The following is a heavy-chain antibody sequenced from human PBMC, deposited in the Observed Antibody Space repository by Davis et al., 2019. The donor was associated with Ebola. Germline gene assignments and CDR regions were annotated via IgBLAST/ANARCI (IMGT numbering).Heavy chain of an antibody. CDR3: AREPYSSSWDPFDY. CDR1: GYTFTSYA. CDR2: INTKTGNP. Sequence: ASVKVSCKASGYTFTSYAMNWVRQAPGQGLVWMGCINTKTGNPTYAQGFTGRFVFSLDTSVSTAFLQISSLKAEDTAFYYCAREPYSSSWDPFDYWGQGTLVTVSS. J-gene: IGHJ4*02. V-gene: IGHV7-4-1*02. D-gene: IGHD6-13*01.